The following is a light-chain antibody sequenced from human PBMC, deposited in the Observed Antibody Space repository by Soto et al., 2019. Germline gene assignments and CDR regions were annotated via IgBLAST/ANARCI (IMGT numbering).Light chain of an antibody. CDR1: SSNIGAGYD. Sequence: QSVLTQPPSMSGAPGQRVTISCIGSSSNIGAGYDVHWYQQLPGRAPKLLISRNSNRPSGVPDRFSASKSGASASLTITGLQPEDEADYYCQSYDTSVNGLFGGGTKVTVL. V-gene: IGLV1-40*01. CDR2: RNS. CDR3: QSYDTSVNGL. J-gene: IGLJ3*02.